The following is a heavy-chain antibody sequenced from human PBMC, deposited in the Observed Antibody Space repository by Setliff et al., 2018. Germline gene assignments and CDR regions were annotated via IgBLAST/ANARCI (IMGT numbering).Heavy chain of an antibody. V-gene: IGHV3-21*06. CDR3: ARDVYDFRTGLGGP. D-gene: IGHD3-3*01. Sequence: PGGSLRLSCAASGFTFSQYNLNWVRQAPGKRLEWVSSLDGDSGHIYYADSLRGRFTISRDNAHGSLYLQMNSLRVEDTAVYFCARDVYDFRTGLGGPWGQGTRVTVSS. CDR2: LDGDSGHI. J-gene: IGHJ5*02. CDR1: GFTFSQYN.